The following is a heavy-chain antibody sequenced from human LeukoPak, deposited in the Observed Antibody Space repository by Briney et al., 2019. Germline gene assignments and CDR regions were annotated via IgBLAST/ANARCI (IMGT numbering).Heavy chain of an antibody. CDR3: ARGRYSIGCFPFDY. J-gene: IGHJ4*02. Sequence: GGSLRLSCAASGFTFSSYAMHGVRQAPGKGLEYDSASSSNGGSTYYANPVKGRFTISRDNSKNTLYLQMGSLRAEDMAVYCCARGRYSIGCFPFDYWGQGTLVTVSS. CDR2: SSSNGGST. V-gene: IGHV3-64*01. D-gene: IGHD6-19*01. CDR1: GFTFSSYA.